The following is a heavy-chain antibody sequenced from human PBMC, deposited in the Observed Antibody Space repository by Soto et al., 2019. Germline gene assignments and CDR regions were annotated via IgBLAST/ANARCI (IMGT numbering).Heavy chain of an antibody. CDR1: GDSISSSDYY. CDR2: IYSSGNT. Sequence: QVHLQESGPGLVKPSQTLSLTCTVSGDSISSSDYYWSWIRQPPGKGLEWIGYIYSSGNTYYNPSLKSRLTISVDMSKNQFSLKLNSVTAADTALYYCARGPSAATVVTCYFDYWGQGTLVTVSS. V-gene: IGHV4-31*03. J-gene: IGHJ4*02. CDR3: ARGPSAATVVTCYFDY. D-gene: IGHD4-17*01.